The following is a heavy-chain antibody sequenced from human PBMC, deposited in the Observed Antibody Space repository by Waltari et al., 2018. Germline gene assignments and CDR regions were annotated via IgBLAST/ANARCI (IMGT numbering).Heavy chain of an antibody. CDR3: AKDTGGSLDY. D-gene: IGHD3-10*01. CDR1: GFTVSTPV. J-gene: IGHJ4*02. V-gene: IGHV3-7*01. Sequence: EVQLVESGGGLVQPGGSLKLSCAASGFTVSTPVTAWVRQAHGKGLEWVANIKQDGREKNYVESVKGRFTISRDNAKNSLYLQMNSLRVEDTAIYYCAKDTGGSLDYWGQGTLVTVSS. CDR2: IKQDGREK.